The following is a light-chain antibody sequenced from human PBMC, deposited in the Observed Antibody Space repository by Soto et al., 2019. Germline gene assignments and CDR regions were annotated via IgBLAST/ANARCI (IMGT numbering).Light chain of an antibody. CDR1: QSVTTQ. CDR3: QPYNNWPLT. V-gene: IGKV3D-15*01. CDR2: GAS. Sequence: IVLTQSPGTLSLSPGERATLSCRASQSVTTQLAWYQQKPGQAPRLIIHGASSRATGVPDRITGSGSGTDFTLSISRLEPEDFAVYYCQPYNNWPLTFGGGTKVEIK. J-gene: IGKJ4*01.